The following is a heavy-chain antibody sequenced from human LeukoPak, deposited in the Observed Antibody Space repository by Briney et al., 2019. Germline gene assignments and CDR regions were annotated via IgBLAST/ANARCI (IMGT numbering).Heavy chain of an antibody. CDR2: ISSSSSYI. J-gene: IGHJ3*02. Sequence: PGGSLRLSCAASGFTFSSYSMNWVRQAPGKGLEWVSSISSSSSYIYYADSVKGRFTISRDNAKNSLYLQMNSLRAEDTAVYYCAREGQTNRYCSSTSCRGNAFDIWGQGTMVTVSS. V-gene: IGHV3-21*01. CDR1: GFTFSSYS. CDR3: AREGQTNRYCSSTSCRGNAFDI. D-gene: IGHD2-2*01.